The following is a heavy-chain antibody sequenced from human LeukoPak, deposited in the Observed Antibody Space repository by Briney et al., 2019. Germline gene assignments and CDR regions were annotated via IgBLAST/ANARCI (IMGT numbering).Heavy chain of an antibody. CDR2: ISSSSSYI. CDR1: GFTFSSCG. J-gene: IGHJ4*02. CDR3: ARDEYDFWSGYYYPDY. Sequence: PGGSLRLSCAASGFTFSSCGMNWVRQAPGKGLEWVSSISSSSSYIYYADSVKGRFAISRDNAKNSLYLQMNSLRAEDTAVYYCARDEYDFWSGYYYPDYWGQGTLVTVSS. V-gene: IGHV3-21*01. D-gene: IGHD3-3*01.